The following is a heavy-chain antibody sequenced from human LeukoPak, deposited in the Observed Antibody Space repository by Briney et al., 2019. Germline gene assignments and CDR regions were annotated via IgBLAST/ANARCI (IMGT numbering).Heavy chain of an antibody. Sequence: SETLSLTCTVSGGSISSSSSAYWGWIRQPPGKGLEWIGSIYYSKNTYYNPSLKSRVTISADTSKNQFSLTLGSVSATDTAVYYCVSPRGFSYGYFDYWGQGTLVTVSS. CDR2: IYYSKNT. J-gene: IGHJ4*02. CDR1: GGSISSSSSAY. D-gene: IGHD5-18*01. V-gene: IGHV4-39*01. CDR3: VSPRGFSYGYFDY.